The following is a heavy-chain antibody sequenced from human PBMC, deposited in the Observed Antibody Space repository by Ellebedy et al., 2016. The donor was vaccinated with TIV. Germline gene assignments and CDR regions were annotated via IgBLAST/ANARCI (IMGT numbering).Heavy chain of an antibody. CDR1: GGSISSGGYY. CDR2: IYYSGST. V-gene: IGHV4-31*03. CDR3: ASGSGSYYKYHYFDY. D-gene: IGHD3-10*01. Sequence: SETLSLTXTVSGGSISSGGYYWSWIRQHPGKGLEWIGYIYYSGSTYYNPSLKSRVTISVDTSKNQFSLKLSSVTAADTAVYYCASGSGSYYKYHYFDYWGQGTLVTVSS. J-gene: IGHJ4*02.